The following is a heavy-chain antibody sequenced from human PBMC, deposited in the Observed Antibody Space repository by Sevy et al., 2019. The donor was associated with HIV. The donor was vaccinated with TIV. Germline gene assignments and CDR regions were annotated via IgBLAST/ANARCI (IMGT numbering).Heavy chain of an antibody. CDR3: ARDGGDDSSGYSSPHISYYYYGMDV. V-gene: IGHV3-48*02. J-gene: IGHJ6*02. CDR2: ISSSSSTI. Sequence: GGSLRLSCAASGFTFSSYSMNWVRRAPGKGLEWVSYISSSSSTIYYADSVKGRFTISRANAKNSLYLQMNSLRDEDTAVYYCARDGGDDSSGYSSPHISYYYYGMDVWGQGTTVTVSS. CDR1: GFTFSSYS. D-gene: IGHD3-22*01.